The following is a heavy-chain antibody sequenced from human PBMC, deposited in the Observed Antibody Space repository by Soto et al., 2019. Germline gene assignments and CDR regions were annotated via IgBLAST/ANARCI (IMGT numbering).Heavy chain of an antibody. CDR2: FDPEDGET. CDR3: ARRSMGFLWAAYYFDQ. D-gene: IGHD2-21*01. J-gene: IGHJ4*02. Sequence: ASVRVSCKASGYTLTDLYMHWVRQAPGKGLEWMGGFDPEDGETIYAQKFQGRVTMTEDTSTDTAYMELSSLRSEDTAVYYCARRSMGFLWAAYYFDQWGQGTLVTVSS. CDR1: GYTLTDLY. V-gene: IGHV1-24*01.